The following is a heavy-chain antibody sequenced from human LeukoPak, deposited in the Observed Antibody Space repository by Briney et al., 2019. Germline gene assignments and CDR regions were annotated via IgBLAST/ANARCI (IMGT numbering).Heavy chain of an antibody. D-gene: IGHD1-26*01. J-gene: IGHJ4*02. V-gene: IGHV3-53*04. CDR3: ARRSGSYSYYFDY. CDR2: IYSGGST. Sequence: PGGSLRLSCAASGSTVSSNYMSWVRQAPGNGLEWVSVIYSGGSTYYADSVKGRFTISRHNSKNTLYLQMNSLRAEDTAVYYCARRSGSYSYYFDYWGQGTLVTVSS. CDR1: GSTVSSNY.